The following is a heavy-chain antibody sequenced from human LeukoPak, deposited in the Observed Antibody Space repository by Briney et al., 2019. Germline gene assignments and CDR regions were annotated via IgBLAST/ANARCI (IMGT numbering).Heavy chain of an antibody. J-gene: IGHJ4*02. Sequence: ASVKVSCKASGYTFTGYHIHWVRQAPGQGLEWMGRINPNTGGAEYAPKFQGWVTMTRDTSISTAYVEVSRLISDDTAVYYCARDLTSTSNWEFDYWGQGTLVIVCS. CDR3: ARDLTSTSNWEFDY. D-gene: IGHD1-26*01. CDR1: GYTFTGYH. CDR2: INPNTGGA. V-gene: IGHV1-2*04.